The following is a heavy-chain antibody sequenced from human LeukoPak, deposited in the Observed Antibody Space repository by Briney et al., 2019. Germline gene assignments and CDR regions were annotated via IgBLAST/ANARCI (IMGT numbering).Heavy chain of an antibody. V-gene: IGHV4-59*01. CDR2: IYYSGST. J-gene: IGHJ6*03. CDR3: ARGGRNYDILTGYYDYYYYYMDV. D-gene: IGHD3-9*01. CDR1: GGSISSYY. Sequence: SETLSLTCTVSGGSISSYYWSWIRQPPGKGLEWIGYIYYSGSTNYNPSLKSRVTISVDTSKNQFSLKLSSVTAADTAVYYCARGGRNYDILTGYYDYYYYYMDVWGKGTTVTIS.